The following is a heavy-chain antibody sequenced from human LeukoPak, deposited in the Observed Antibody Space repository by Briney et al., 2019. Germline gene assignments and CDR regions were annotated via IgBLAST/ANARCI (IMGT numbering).Heavy chain of an antibody. CDR3: ARDLVDGLWFGELFRHNWFDP. Sequence: SVKVSCKASGGAFSSFAINWVRQTPGQGLEWMGGIIPIFVTPSYAQKFQGRVTITADESASTAYMELSSLRSEDTAVYYCARDLVDGLWFGELFRHNWFDPWGQGTLVTVSS. J-gene: IGHJ5*02. CDR1: GGAFSSFA. D-gene: IGHD3-10*01. CDR2: IIPIFVTP. V-gene: IGHV1-69*13.